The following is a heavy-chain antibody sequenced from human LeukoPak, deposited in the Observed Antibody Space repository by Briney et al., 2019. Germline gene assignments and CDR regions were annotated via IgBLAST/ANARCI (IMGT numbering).Heavy chain of an antibody. CDR2: IYYSGST. CDR3: ARHEDRNWYFDH. V-gene: IGHV4-39*01. J-gene: IGHJ4*02. CDR1: GGSISSSYYY. D-gene: IGHD1-1*01. Sequence: SETLSLTCTVSGGSISSSYYYWGWIRQPPGKGLEWIGTIYYSGSTYYNPSLKSRFTISVDTSKNQFSLKLSSVTAPDTAVYYCARHEDRNWYFDHWGQGTLVTVSS.